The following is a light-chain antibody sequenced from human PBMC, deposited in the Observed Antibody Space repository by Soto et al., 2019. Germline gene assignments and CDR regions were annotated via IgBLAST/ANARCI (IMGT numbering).Light chain of an antibody. Sequence: DIQMTQSPSSLSASVGDRVTISCRSSQHISTYLNWYQHKPGKAPKLLVYAASTLQSGVPSRFSGSGSGTDFRLTISSLQPEDFATYYCQQSSTIPRTFGQGTKVHLK. CDR1: QHISTY. CDR3: QQSSTIPRT. J-gene: IGKJ1*01. V-gene: IGKV1-39*01. CDR2: AAS.